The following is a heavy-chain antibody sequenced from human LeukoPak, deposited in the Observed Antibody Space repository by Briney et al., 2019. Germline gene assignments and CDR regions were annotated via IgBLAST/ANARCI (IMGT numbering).Heavy chain of an antibody. V-gene: IGHV5-51*01. CDR3: ARPNITSYYDSSGYDAFDV. CDR1: GYKFSTYW. D-gene: IGHD3-22*01. Sequence: GESLKISCKGSGYKFSTYWVAWVRQTPGKGLEWMGIIYPDDSDTRYSPSFQGQVTISADKSINTAYLQWSSLKASDTAMYFCARPNITSYYDSSGYDAFDVWGQGTLVAVSS. CDR2: IYPDDSDT. J-gene: IGHJ3*01.